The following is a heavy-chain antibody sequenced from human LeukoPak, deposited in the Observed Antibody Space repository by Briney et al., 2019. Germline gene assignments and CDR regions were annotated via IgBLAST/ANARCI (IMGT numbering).Heavy chain of an antibody. CDR2: MYYSGIT. V-gene: IGHV4-59*08. D-gene: IGHD6-6*01. J-gene: IGHJ4*02. CDR1: GGSIDNHY. Sequence: KPSETLSLTCSVSGGSIDNHYWSWIRQPPGKGLEWIWYMYYSGITNYNPSLQGRVTISVDTSKNHFSLKLRSVTASDTAVYYCARLSVAAEYYFDYWGQGTLVTVSS. CDR3: ARLSVAAEYYFDY.